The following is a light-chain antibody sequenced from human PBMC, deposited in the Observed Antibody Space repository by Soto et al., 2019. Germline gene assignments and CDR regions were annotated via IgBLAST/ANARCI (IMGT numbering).Light chain of an antibody. J-gene: IGKJ1*01. Sequence: EIVLTQSPGTLSLSPGERATLSCRASQSVSSSSVAWYQQRPGQPPRLLISGASSRATGIPDRFSGSGSGTDFTLTISRLEPEDFAVYHCQQYGGAPWTFGQGTKVEIK. CDR1: QSVSSSS. V-gene: IGKV3-20*01. CDR3: QQYGGAPWT. CDR2: GAS.